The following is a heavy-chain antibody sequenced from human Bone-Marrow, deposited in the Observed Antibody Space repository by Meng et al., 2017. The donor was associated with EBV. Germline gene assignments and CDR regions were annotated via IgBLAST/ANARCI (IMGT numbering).Heavy chain of an antibody. CDR3: ASESGRGFTPDY. CDR1: GGTFSSDA. V-gene: IGHV1-69*01. D-gene: IGHD3-10*01. J-gene: IGHJ4*02. Sequence: QVQLVQSGAGVKKPGSSAKVSCKTSGGTFSSDAISWVRQAPGQGLVWLGGLIPMSGAPYYAQNFQGRVTITADESTSTHYMELSNLRSEDTAMYYCASESGRGFTPDYWGQGTLVTVSS. CDR2: LIPMSGAP.